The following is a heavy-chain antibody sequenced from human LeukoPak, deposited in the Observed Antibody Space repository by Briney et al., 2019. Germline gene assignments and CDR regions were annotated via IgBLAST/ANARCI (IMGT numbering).Heavy chain of an antibody. Sequence: QAGGSLRLSCAASGFTFSSYAMSWVRQAPGKGLEWVSAISGSGGSTYYADSVKGRFTISRDNSKNTLYLQMNSLRAEDTAVYYCAKGLLGRQYSLFFVVDYWGQGTLVTVSS. J-gene: IGHJ4*02. V-gene: IGHV3-23*01. D-gene: IGHD3-3*02. CDR2: ISGSGGST. CDR1: GFTFSSYA. CDR3: AKGLLGRQYSLFFVVDY.